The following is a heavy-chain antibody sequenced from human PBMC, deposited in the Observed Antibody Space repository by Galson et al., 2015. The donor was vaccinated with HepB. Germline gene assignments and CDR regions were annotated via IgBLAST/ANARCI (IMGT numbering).Heavy chain of an antibody. CDR2: INQDGSEE. D-gene: IGHD6-13*01. J-gene: IGHJ4*02. V-gene: IGHV3-7*03. CDR3: ASGGQGIIPSGTVY. Sequence: SLRLSCAASGFTFRTSWMHWVRQTPGKGLEWVATINQDGSEEKYVDSLKGRFIISRDNTKNSLYLQVNSLRAEDTAVYYCASGGQGIIPSGTVYWGLGTLVTVSP. CDR1: GFTFRTSW.